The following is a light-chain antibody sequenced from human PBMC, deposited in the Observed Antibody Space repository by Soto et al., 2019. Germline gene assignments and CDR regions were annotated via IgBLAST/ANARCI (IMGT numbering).Light chain of an antibody. CDR3: QQYGSSPPYT. Sequence: EIVLTQSPGTLSLSPGERATLSCRASQSVRSSYLAWYQQKPGQAPRLLIYGGSSRATGIPDRFSGSGSGTDFTLTISRLEPEDFAVYYCQQYGSSPPYTFGQGTKLEIK. V-gene: IGKV3-20*01. J-gene: IGKJ2*01. CDR1: QSVRSSY. CDR2: GGS.